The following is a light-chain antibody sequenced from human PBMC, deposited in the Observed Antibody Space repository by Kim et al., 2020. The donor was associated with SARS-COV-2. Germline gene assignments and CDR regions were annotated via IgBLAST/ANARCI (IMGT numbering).Light chain of an antibody. CDR1: QSVSSSY. V-gene: IGKV3-20*01. CDR2: GAS. CDR3: QQYGSSPPT. Sequence: LSPGERATLSCRASQSVSSSYLAGYQQIPGQAPRLLIYGASSRATGIPDRFSGSGSGTDFTLTISRLEPEDFAVYYCQQYGSSPPTFGQGTKLEI. J-gene: IGKJ2*01.